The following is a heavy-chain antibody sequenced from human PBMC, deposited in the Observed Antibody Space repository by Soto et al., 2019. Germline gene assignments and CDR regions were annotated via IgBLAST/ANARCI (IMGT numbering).Heavy chain of an antibody. CDR1: GFTFSSYS. D-gene: IGHD6-19*01. J-gene: IGHJ4*02. CDR2: ISSSSSYI. Sequence: EVQLVESGGGLVKPGGSLRLSCAASGFTFSSYSMHWVRQAPGKGLEWVSSISSSSSYIYYADSVKGRFTISRDNAKNSLYLQMNSLRAEDTAVYYCASYSGWYFDYWGQGTLVTVSS. CDR3: ASYSGWYFDY. V-gene: IGHV3-21*01.